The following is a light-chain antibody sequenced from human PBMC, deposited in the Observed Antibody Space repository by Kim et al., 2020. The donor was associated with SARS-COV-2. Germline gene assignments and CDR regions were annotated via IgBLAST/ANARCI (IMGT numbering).Light chain of an antibody. Sequence: IQITQSPSSLSASTGDRVTITCRASQGISSYLAWYQQKPGKAPKLLIYAAYTLQSGVPSRFSGSGSGTDFTLTISCLQSEDFATYHCQQYYSYPYPFGQGTNLDI. CDR2: AAY. J-gene: IGKJ2*01. CDR3: QQYYSYPYP. CDR1: QGISSY. V-gene: IGKV1-8*01.